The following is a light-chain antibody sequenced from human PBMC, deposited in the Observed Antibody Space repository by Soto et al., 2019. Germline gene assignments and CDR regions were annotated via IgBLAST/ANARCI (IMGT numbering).Light chain of an antibody. CDR3: TSFTTTNIWV. J-gene: IGLJ3*02. CDR2: EVS. CDR1: NSDIGIYNY. Sequence: QSVLTQPASVSGSPGQSITISCTGTNSDIGIYNYVSWYQQHPGKAPKLVICEVSNRPSGVSSRFSGSKSGNTASLTISGLRAEDEADYYCTSFTTTNIWVFGGGTK. V-gene: IGLV2-14*01.